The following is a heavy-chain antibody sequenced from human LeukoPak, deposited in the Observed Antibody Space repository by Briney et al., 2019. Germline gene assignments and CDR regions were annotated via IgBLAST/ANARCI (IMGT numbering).Heavy chain of an antibody. J-gene: IGHJ6*02. CDR1: GFSFSDYY. D-gene: IGHD5-24*01. Sequence: GGSLRLSCAASGFSFSDYYMSWIRQAPGKGLEWVAYISSSGGNIYYADSVKGRFTISRDNAKNSLYLQMNSLRAEDTAVYYCARADGYNPIYYYYGMDVWGQGTTVTVSS. CDR2: ISSSGGNI. V-gene: IGHV3-11*01. CDR3: ARADGYNPIYYYYGMDV.